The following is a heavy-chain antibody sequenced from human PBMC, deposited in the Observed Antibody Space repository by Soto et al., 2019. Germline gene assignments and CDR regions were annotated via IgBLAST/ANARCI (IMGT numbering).Heavy chain of an antibody. J-gene: IGHJ6*02. CDR2: INHSGST. CDR1: GGSFSGYY. V-gene: IGHV4-34*01. D-gene: IGHD3-3*01. Sequence: SETLSLTCAVYGGSFSGYYWSWIRQPPGKGLGWIGEINHSGSTNYNPSLKSRITMAVDTSKNQFSLKLSSMTAADTAVYFCVRGQPHRITIFEVVIRSYDYGMDVWGQGTTVTVS. CDR3: VRGQPHRITIFEVVIRSYDYGMDV.